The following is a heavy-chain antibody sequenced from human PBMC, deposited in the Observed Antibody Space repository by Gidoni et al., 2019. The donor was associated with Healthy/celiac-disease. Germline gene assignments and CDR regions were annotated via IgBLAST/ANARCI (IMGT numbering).Heavy chain of an antibody. CDR3: AKEVVTMAGNWFDP. J-gene: IGHJ5*02. D-gene: IGHD3-22*01. Sequence: QVKLVESGGGVVQHGRSLRLSCAASGFPFRCYGMHWVRQAPGKGLEWVAVISYDGSNKYYADSVKGRFTISRDNSKNTLYLQMNSLRAEDTAVYYCAKEVVTMAGNWFDPWGQGTLVTVSS. CDR1: GFPFRCYG. CDR2: ISYDGSNK. V-gene: IGHV3-30*18.